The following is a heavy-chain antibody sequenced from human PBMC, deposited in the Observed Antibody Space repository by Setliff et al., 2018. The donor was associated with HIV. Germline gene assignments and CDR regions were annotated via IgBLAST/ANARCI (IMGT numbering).Heavy chain of an antibody. V-gene: IGHV4-59*11. CDR2: IYYSGYT. CDR1: GGSISSHY. D-gene: IGHD2-15*01. CDR3: ARGLLGAYFDY. J-gene: IGHJ4*02. Sequence: NPSETLSLTCTVSGGSISSHYWSWIRQPPGKGLDWIGNIYYSGYTNYNPSLKSRVTISVDTSKNQFSLKLSSVTAADTAVYYCARGLLGAYFDYWGQGTLVTVSS.